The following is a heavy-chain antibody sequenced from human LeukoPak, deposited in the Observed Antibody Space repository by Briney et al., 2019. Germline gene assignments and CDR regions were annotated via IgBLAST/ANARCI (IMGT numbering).Heavy chain of an antibody. CDR2: IYHSGST. CDR1: GYSISSGYY. J-gene: IGHJ4*02. V-gene: IGHV4-38-2*02. D-gene: IGHD5-18*01. Sequence: SETLSLTCTVSGYSISSGYYWGWIRQPPGKGLEWIGSIYHSGSTYYNPSLKSRVTISVDTSKNQFSLKLSSVTAADTAVYYCARREYTYGPFDYWGQGTLVTVSS. CDR3: ARREYTYGPFDY.